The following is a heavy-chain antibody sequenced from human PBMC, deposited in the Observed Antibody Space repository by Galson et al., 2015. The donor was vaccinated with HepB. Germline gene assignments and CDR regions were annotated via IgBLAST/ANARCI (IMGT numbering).Heavy chain of an antibody. Sequence: SVKVSCKASGGTFSSYAISWVRQAPGQGLEWMGGIIPIFGTANYAQKLQGRVTMTTDTSTSTAYMELRSLRSDDTAVYYCAREVTYCSGGSCYSSDPLDYWGQGTLVTVSS. CDR3: AREVTYCSGGSCYSSDPLDY. J-gene: IGHJ4*02. V-gene: IGHV1-69*05. D-gene: IGHD2-15*01. CDR2: IIPIFGTA. CDR1: GGTFSSYA.